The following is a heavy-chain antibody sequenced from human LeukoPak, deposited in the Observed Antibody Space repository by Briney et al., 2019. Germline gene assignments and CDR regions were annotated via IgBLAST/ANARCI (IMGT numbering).Heavy chain of an antibody. CDR2: ISAYNGNT. D-gene: IGHD6-13*01. J-gene: IGHJ4*02. Sequence: AAVTVSCMASVYTFTSYGIRWVRQAPGQGLAWLGWISAYNGNTNYAQKLQGRVTMTTDTSTSTAYMELRSLRSDDTAVYYCARAYSHLAAGIDYWGQGTLVTVSS. V-gene: IGHV1-18*01. CDR3: ARAYSHLAAGIDY. CDR1: VYTFTSYG.